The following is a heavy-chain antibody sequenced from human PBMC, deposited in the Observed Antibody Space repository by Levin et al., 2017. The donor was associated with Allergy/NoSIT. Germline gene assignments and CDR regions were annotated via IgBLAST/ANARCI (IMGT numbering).Heavy chain of an antibody. V-gene: IGHV3-30-3*01. CDR1: GFTFSSYA. Sequence: GGSLRLSCAASGFTFSSYAMHWVRQAPGKGLEWVAVISYDGSNKYYADSVKGRFTISRDNSKNTLYLQMDNLRTEDTAVYYCARTYSSGWSYAFDIWGQGTLVTVSS. CDR2: ISYDGSNK. CDR3: ARTYSSGWSYAFDI. J-gene: IGHJ3*02. D-gene: IGHD6-19*01.